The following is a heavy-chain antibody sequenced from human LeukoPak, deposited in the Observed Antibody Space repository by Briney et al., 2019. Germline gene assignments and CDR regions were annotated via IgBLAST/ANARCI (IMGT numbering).Heavy chain of an antibody. CDR1: GFTFSSYG. D-gene: IGHD1-7*01. J-gene: IGHJ4*02. CDR3: ARRNYYFDF. CDR2: IWYDGSNK. V-gene: IGHV3-33*01. Sequence: GGSLRLSCAASGFTFSSYGMHWVRQAPGKGLEWVAVIWYDGSNKYYADSVKGRFTISRDNSKNTLYLQMNSLRAEDTAIYYCARRNYYFDFWGQGILVTVSS.